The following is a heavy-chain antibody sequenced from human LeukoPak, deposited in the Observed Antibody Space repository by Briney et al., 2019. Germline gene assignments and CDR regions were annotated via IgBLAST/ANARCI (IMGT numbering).Heavy chain of an antibody. V-gene: IGHV3-74*01. J-gene: IGHJ4*02. CDR2: ISGDGSVT. D-gene: IGHD6-6*01. CDR1: GFTFSSYA. CDR3: TRYSSSSGGPSYYLDY. Sequence: GGSLRLSCAASGFTFSSYAMSWVRQAPGRGLVWVSRISGDGSVTNYADSVKGRFTISRDNAKNTVYLQINNLRAEDTAVYFCTRYSSSSGGPSYYLDYWGQGTLVTVSS.